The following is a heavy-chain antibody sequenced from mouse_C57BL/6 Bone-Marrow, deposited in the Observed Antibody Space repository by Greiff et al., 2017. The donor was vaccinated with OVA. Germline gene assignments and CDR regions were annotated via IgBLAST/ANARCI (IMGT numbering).Heavy chain of an antibody. CDR3: TMVTRFAY. CDR2: IDPETGGT. D-gene: IGHD2-2*01. J-gene: IGHJ3*01. Sequence: VKLQQSGAELVRPGASVTLSCKASGYTFTDYEMHWVKQTPVHGLEWIGAIDPETGGTAYNQKFKGKAILTADKSSSTAYMELRSLTSEDSAVYYCTMVTRFAYWGQGTLVTVSA. V-gene: IGHV1-15*01. CDR1: GYTFTDYE.